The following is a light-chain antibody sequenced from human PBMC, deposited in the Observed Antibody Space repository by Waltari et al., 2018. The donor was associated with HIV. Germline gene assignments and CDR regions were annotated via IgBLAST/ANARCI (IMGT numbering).Light chain of an antibody. CDR2: DAS. CDR1: QSVSSY. CDR3: QQRSNWPPIFT. V-gene: IGKV3-11*01. Sequence: DIVLTQSPAPLPLSTGERVTLSCRASQSVSSYLAWYQQKPGQAPRLLIYDASNRATGIPARFSGSGSGTDFTLTISSLEPEDFAVYYCQQRSNWPPIFTFGPGTKVDIK. J-gene: IGKJ3*01.